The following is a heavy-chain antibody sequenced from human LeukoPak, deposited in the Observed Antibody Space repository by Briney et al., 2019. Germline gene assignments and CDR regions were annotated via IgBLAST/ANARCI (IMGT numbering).Heavy chain of an antibody. D-gene: IGHD3-22*01. CDR3: ARVNYYDSSGYYVSPPDYYMDV. J-gene: IGHJ6*03. V-gene: IGHV4-59*01. Sequence: SETLSLTCTVSGGSISSYYWSWIRQPPGKGLEWIGYIYYSGSTNYNPSLKSRVTISVDTSKNQFSLKLSSVTAADTAVYYCARVNYYDSSGYYVSPPDYYMDVWGKGTTVTVSS. CDR1: GGSISSYY. CDR2: IYYSGST.